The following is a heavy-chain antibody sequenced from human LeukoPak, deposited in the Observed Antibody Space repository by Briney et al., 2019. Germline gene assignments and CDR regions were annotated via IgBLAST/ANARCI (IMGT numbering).Heavy chain of an antibody. CDR3: AKDPIEDFWSGYYTGLAQTAPKYYFDY. CDR2: IRYDGSNK. D-gene: IGHD3-3*01. V-gene: IGHV3-30*02. CDR1: GFTISSYG. J-gene: IGHJ4*02. Sequence: GGSLRLSCAASGFTISSYGMHWVRQAPGKGLEWVAFIRYDGSNKYYADSVKGRFTISRDNSKNTLYLQMNSLRAEDTAVYYCAKDPIEDFWSGYYTGLAQTAPKYYFDYWGQGTLVTVSS.